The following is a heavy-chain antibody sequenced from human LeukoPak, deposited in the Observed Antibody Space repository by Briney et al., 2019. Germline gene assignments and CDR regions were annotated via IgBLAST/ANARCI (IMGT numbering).Heavy chain of an antibody. CDR1: GGSISSYY. D-gene: IGHD2-15*01. V-gene: IGHV4-59*08. J-gene: IGHJ4*02. CDR2: IYYSGST. Sequence: PSETLSLTCTVSGGSISSYYWSWIRQPPGKGLEWIGYIYYSGSTNYNPSLKSRVTISVDTSKNQFSLKLSSVTAADTAVYYCARGWFDFDYWGQGTLVTVSS. CDR3: ARGWFDFDY.